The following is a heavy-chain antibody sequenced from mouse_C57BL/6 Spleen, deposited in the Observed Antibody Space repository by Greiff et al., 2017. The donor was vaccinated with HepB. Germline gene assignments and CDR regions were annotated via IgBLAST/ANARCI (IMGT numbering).Heavy chain of an antibody. J-gene: IGHJ3*01. CDR1: GFTFSDYG. CDR3: ASYYSNSWFAY. CDR2: ISSGSSTI. Sequence: EVMLVESGGGLVKPGGSLKLSCAASGFTFSDYGMHWVRQAPEKGLEWVAYISSGSSTIYYADTVKGRFTISRDNAKNTLFLQMTSLRSEDTAMYYCASYYSNSWFAYWGQGTLVTVSA. D-gene: IGHD2-5*01. V-gene: IGHV5-17*01.